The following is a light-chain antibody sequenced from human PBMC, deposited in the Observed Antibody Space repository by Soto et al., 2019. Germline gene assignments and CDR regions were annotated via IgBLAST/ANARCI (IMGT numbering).Light chain of an antibody. Sequence: GDRVTITCRASQDVSRYLAWYQQKAGKAPKLLIYGASTLQSGVPSRFSGFGSGTEFTLTISRLQPEDFATYHCQQLQRTPFTFGPGTTVDV. CDR3: QQLQRTPFT. J-gene: IGKJ3*01. V-gene: IGKV1-9*01. CDR1: QDVSRY. CDR2: GAS.